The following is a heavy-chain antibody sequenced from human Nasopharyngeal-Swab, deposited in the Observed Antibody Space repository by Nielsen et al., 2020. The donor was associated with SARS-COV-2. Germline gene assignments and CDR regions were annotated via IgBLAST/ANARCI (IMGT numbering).Heavy chain of an antibody. CDR2: ISGSGGST. Sequence: GESLKISCAASGFTFSSYAMSWVRQAPGKGLEWVSAISGSGGSTYYADSVKGRFTISRDNAKNSLYLQMNSLRAEDTAVYYCARDPSDYWGQGTLVTVSS. V-gene: IGHV3-23*01. CDR3: ARDPSDY. J-gene: IGHJ4*02. CDR1: GFTFSSYA.